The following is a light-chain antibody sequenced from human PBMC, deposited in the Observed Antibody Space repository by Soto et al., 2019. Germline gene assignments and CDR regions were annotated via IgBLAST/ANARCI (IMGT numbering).Light chain of an antibody. Sequence: DIQMTQSPSTLSASIGDRVTITCRASQSLNSWLAWYQQKPGKAPKLLIYKASNLESGVPSRFSGSGSGTEFTLTISSLQPDDYATYYCQQYIDYITFGGGTTVEIK. J-gene: IGKJ4*01. V-gene: IGKV1-5*03. CDR1: QSLNSW. CDR3: QQYIDYIT. CDR2: KAS.